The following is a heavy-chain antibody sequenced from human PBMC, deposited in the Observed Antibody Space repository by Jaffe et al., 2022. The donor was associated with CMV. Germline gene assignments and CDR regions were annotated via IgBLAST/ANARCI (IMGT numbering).Heavy chain of an antibody. CDR2: IDWDDDK. CDR1: GFSFSTRGMC. J-gene: IGHJ4*02. CDR3: ARIFGYDTSGYYYGPHDY. D-gene: IGHD3-22*01. V-gene: IGHV2-70*01. Sequence: QVTLRESGPALVKPTQTLTLTCTFSGFSFSTRGMCVSWIRQPPGKALEWLALIDWDDDKFYSTSLKTRLTISKDTSKNQVVLTMTNMDPVDTATYYCARIFGYDTSGYYYGPHDYWGQGTLVTVSS.